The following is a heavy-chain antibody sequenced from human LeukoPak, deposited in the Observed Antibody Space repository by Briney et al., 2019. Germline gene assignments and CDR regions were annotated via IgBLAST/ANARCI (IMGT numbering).Heavy chain of an antibody. Sequence: SETLSLTCTVSGDSISSYYWNWIRQPPGKGLEWIGSIYHSGSTYYNPSLKSRVTISVDTSKNQFSLKLSSVTAADTAVYYCVRRSSSWFPFDYWGQGTLVTVSS. CDR1: GDSISSYY. D-gene: IGHD6-13*01. J-gene: IGHJ4*02. CDR2: IYHSGST. V-gene: IGHV4-38-2*02. CDR3: VRRSSSWFPFDY.